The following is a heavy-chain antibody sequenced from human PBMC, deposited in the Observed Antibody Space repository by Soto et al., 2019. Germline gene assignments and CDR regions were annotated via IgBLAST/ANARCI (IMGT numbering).Heavy chain of an antibody. D-gene: IGHD5-18*01. J-gene: IGHJ4*02. CDR3: AQSGYSYGYHFDY. V-gene: IGHV6-1*01. CDR2: TYYRSKWYN. Sequence: SXTLSLTCAISVDSVSSNSAAWNWIRQSPSRGLEWLGRTYYRSKWYNDYAVSVRSRITINPDTSKNQFSLQLNSVTPEDTAVYYCAQSGYSYGYHFDYWGQGTLVTVSS. CDR1: VDSVSSNSAA.